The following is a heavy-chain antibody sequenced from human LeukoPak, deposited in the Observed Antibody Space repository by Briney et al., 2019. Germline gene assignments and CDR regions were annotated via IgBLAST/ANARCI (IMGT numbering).Heavy chain of an antibody. J-gene: IGHJ4*02. V-gene: IGHV1-24*01. CDR3: ARDVAREFDY. CDR2: FDPEDGET. Sequence: ASVKVSCKVSGYTLTELSMHWVRQAPGKGLEWMGGFDPEDGETIYAQKYRDRVTMTRDTSTRTVYMQLSSLRSDDTAVYYCARDVAREFDYWGQGTLVTVSS. CDR1: GYTLTELS.